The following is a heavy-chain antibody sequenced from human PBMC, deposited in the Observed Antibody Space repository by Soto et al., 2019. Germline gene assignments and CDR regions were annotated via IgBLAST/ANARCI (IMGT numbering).Heavy chain of an antibody. CDR2: IWYDGSNK. J-gene: IGHJ3*02. D-gene: IGHD3-3*01. Sequence: QVQLVESGGGVVQPGRSLRLSCAASGFTFCSYGMHWVRQAPGKGLEWVAVIWYDGSNKYYADSVKGRFTISRDNSKNTLYLQMNSLRAEDTAVYYCARDQSPITIFGVVISDAFDIWGQGTMVTVSS. CDR3: ARDQSPITIFGVVISDAFDI. CDR1: GFTFCSYG. V-gene: IGHV3-33*01.